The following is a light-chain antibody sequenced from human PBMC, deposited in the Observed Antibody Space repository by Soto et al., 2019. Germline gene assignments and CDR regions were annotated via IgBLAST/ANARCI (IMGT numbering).Light chain of an antibody. V-gene: IGKV1-39*01. CDR3: QQSYSSPVT. Sequence: DIQMTQSPSSLSASVGDRVTITCRASQTIGSYLNWYQKKPGKAPKSLIYAASNLQSGVPSRFSGSGSEKDFTLTISSLHPDDVATYYCQQSYSSPVTVAQGTRLESK. CDR2: AAS. J-gene: IGKJ5*01. CDR1: QTIGSY.